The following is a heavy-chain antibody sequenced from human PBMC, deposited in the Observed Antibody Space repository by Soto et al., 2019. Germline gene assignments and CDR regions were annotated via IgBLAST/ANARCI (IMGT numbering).Heavy chain of an antibody. Sequence: AETLSLTCAASGATISTSSRCSGGRPPGEGREEGIGEIYHSESTNYNPALKSRVTISVDKSKNQFSLKLSSVTAADTDVYYCARAPDYYDSSGYWLWNDAFDIWGQGTMVTVSS. CDR2: IYHSEST. CDR3: ARAPDYYDSSGYWLWNDAFDI. D-gene: IGHD3-22*01. V-gene: IGHV4-4*02. J-gene: IGHJ3*02. CDR1: GATISTSSR.